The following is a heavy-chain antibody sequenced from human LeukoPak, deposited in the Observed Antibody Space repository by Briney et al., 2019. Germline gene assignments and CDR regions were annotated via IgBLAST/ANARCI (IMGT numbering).Heavy chain of an antibody. CDR3: ARDRETYYDILTGYYTLGDAFDI. V-gene: IGHV3-74*01. Sequence: GGSLRLSCAASGFTFSTYWMRWVRQAPGKGLVWVSRINRDGSSTSYADSVKGRFTISRDNAKNTLYLQMNSLRAKDTAVYYCARDRETYYDILTGYYTLGDAFDIWGQGTMVTVSS. CDR1: GFTFSTYW. J-gene: IGHJ3*02. D-gene: IGHD3-9*01. CDR2: INRDGSST.